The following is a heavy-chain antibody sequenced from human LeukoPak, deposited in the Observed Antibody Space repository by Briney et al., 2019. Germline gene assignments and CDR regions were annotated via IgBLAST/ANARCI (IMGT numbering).Heavy chain of an antibody. CDR1: GYTFTSYA. J-gene: IGHJ3*02. Sequence: ASVKVSCKASGYTFTSYAMHWVRQAPGQRLEWMGWINAGNGNTKYSQKFQGRVTITRDTSASTAYMELSSLRSEDTAVYYCAISLCGGDCFRSLSFDIWGQGTMVTVSS. CDR2: INAGNGNT. D-gene: IGHD2-21*02. V-gene: IGHV1-3*01. CDR3: AISLCGGDCFRSLSFDI.